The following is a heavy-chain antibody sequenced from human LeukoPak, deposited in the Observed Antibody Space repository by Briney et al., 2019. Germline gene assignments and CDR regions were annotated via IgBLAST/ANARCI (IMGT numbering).Heavy chain of an antibody. J-gene: IGHJ6*03. Sequence: PSETLSLTCAVYGGSFSGYYWSWSRQPPGKGLEGIGEINHSGSTNYNPSLKSRVTISVDTSKNQFSLKLSSVPAADTAVYYCARHSRLSRTYYYYYYMDVWGKGTTVTISS. CDR3: ARHSRLSRTYYYYYYMDV. D-gene: IGHD2-2*01. CDR1: GGSFSGYY. CDR2: INHSGST. V-gene: IGHV4-34*01.